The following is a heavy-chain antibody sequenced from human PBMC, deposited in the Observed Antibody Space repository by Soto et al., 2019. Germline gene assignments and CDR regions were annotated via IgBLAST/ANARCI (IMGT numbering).Heavy chain of an antibody. D-gene: IGHD3-16*01. CDR1: GGSFSGYY. CDR2: INHSGST. J-gene: IGHJ6*02. CDR3: ARKPHPGGSYYFYYYGMDV. V-gene: IGHV4-34*01. Sequence: QVQLQQWGAGLLKPSETLSLTCAVYGGSFSGYYWSWIRQPPGKGLEWIGEINHSGSTNYNPSLKSRVTISVDTSKNQFSLKLSSVTAADTAVYYCARKPHPGGSYYFYYYGMDVWGQGTTVTVSS.